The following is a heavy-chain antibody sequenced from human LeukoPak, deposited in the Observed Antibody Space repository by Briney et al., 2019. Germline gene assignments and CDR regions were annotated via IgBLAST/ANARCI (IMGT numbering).Heavy chain of an antibody. CDR2: IYPGDSDI. J-gene: IGHJ4*02. D-gene: IGHD2-2*01. V-gene: IGHV5-51*01. Sequence: GESLKISCKGSGYSFTNYWVAWVRQMSGKGLEWMGIIYPGDSDIRYSPSFEGQVTISADKSISTAHLQWSSLKASDTAMYYCARLAAGLGYCTTTSCSNFDYWGQGTLVTVSS. CDR1: GYSFTNYW. CDR3: ARLAAGLGYCTTTSCSNFDY.